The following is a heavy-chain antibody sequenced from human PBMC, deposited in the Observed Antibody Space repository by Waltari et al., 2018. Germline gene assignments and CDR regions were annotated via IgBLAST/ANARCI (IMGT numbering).Heavy chain of an antibody. Sequence: QVQLQESGPGLVKPSETLSLTCTVSGYSITRGYYWGWIRQPPGRGLEWIAAIHHSGNSYYNPSLKSRVTISVDTSKNQVSLRVNSVTAADTAVYYCARGEQEWLSTYPDYWGQGTLVTVSS. CDR1: GYSITRGYY. CDR3: ARGEQEWLSTYPDY. CDR2: IHHSGNS. V-gene: IGHV4-38-2*02. D-gene: IGHD3-3*01. J-gene: IGHJ4*02.